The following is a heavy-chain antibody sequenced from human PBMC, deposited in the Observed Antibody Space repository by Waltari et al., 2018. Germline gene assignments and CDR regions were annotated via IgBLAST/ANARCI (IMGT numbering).Heavy chain of an antibody. CDR3: ATSTLYTTMDV. J-gene: IGHJ6*03. CDR2: MNPNSDNT. V-gene: IGHV1-8*03. D-gene: IGHD3-16*01. Sequence: WMNPNSDNTGYAQKFQGRLTITRNTSISTAYMELSSLRSEDTAVYYCATSTLYTTMDVWGKGTTVTVSS.